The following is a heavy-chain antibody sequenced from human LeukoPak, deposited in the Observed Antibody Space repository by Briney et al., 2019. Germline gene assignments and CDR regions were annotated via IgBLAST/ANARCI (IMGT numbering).Heavy chain of an antibody. CDR1: GYSFTSYW. V-gene: IGHV5-51*01. D-gene: IGHD1-26*01. CDR2: IYSGDSDT. CDR3: ARRVAGSYHDAFDI. Sequence: GESLKISCTGSGYSFTSYWIGWVRQMPGKGLEWMGIIYSGDSDTRYSPSFQGQVTISADKSISTAYLQWSSLRASDTAMYYCARRVAGSYHDAFDIWGQGTMVTVSS. J-gene: IGHJ3*02.